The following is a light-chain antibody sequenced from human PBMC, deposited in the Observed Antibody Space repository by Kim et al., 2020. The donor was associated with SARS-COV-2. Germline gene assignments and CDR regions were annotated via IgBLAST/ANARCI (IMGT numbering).Light chain of an antibody. Sequence: ASVGDRATITCRASQTINSWLAWYQQKPGKAPMLLIHKASTLESGVPSRFSGSGFGTEFILTISSLQPDDFASYYCQQYHNSSWTFGQGTKVDIK. CDR3: QQYHNSSWT. CDR1: QTINSW. J-gene: IGKJ1*01. V-gene: IGKV1-5*03. CDR2: KAS.